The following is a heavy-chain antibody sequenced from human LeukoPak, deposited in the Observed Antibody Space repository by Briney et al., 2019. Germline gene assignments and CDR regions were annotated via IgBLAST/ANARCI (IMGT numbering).Heavy chain of an antibody. CDR2: TVVGSGNT. CDR3: AAYPRIAAAGPDY. D-gene: IGHD6-13*01. CDR1: GFTFTSSA. J-gene: IGHJ4*02. Sequence: TSVKVSCKASGFTFTSSAVQWVRQARGQRLEWIGWTVVGSGNTNYAQKFQERVTITRDMSTSTAYMELSSLRSEDTAVYYCAAYPRIAAAGPDYWGQGTLVTVSS. V-gene: IGHV1-58*01.